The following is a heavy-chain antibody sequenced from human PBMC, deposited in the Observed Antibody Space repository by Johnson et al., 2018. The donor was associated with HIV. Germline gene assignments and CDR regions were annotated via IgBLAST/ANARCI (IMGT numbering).Heavy chain of an antibody. CDR1: GFTFSSYD. D-gene: IGHD5-24*01. CDR3: ARAGGYSRVAFDI. Sequence: VQLVESGGGVVQPGRSLRLSCAASGFTFSSYDMHWVRQATGKGLEWVSAIGTAGDTYYPGSVKGRFTISRENAKNSLYLQMNSLRAGDTAVYYCARAGGYSRVAFDIWGQGTMVTVSS. J-gene: IGHJ3*02. CDR2: IGTAGDT. V-gene: IGHV3-13*01.